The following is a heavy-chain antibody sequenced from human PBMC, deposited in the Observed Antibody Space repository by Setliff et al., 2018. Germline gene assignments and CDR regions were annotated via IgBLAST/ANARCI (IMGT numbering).Heavy chain of an antibody. CDR2: IIPIFGTA. CDR1: GGTFSSYA. J-gene: IGHJ5*02. D-gene: IGHD2-2*01. CDR3: AREKGPAAHWNWFDP. Sequence: SVKVSCKASGGTFSSYAISWVRQAPGQGLEWMGRIIPIFGTANYAQKCQGRVTITADKSTSTAHMELSSLRSEDTAVYYCAREKGPAAHWNWFDPWGQGTLVTVSS. V-gene: IGHV1-69*06.